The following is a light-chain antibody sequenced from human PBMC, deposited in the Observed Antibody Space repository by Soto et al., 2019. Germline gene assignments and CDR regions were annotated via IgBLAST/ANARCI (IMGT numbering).Light chain of an antibody. J-gene: IGLJ1*01. CDR3: GSWDSSLSAYV. CDR1: SSNIGGNS. Sequence: QSVLTPPPSVSAAPGQKVTFSCSGSSSNIGGNSVSWYQQLPGTAPKLLIYDDDKRPSGIPDRFSCSKSGTSATLGITGFQTGDEADYYCGSWDSSLSAYVFTTGTKVTVL. CDR2: DDD. V-gene: IGLV1-51*01.